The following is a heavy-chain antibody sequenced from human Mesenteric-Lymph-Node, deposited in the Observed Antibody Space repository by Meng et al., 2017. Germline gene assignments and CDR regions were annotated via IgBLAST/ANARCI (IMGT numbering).Heavy chain of an antibody. D-gene: IGHD1-7*01. CDR2: IWSDGNIK. V-gene: IGHV3-33*01. J-gene: IGHJ4*02. CDR3: ARDRGNSPFDY. Sequence: GGSLRLSCAASGFSFSSSGMHWVRQAPGKGLEWVAVIWSDGNIKRYTDSVKGRFTISRDNTNNTLYLQMYSLRAEDTAVYYCARDRGNSPFDYWGQGTLVTVSS. CDR1: GFSFSSSG.